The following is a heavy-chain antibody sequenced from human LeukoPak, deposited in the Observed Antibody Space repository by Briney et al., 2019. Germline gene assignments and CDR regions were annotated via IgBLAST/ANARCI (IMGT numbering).Heavy chain of an antibody. J-gene: IGHJ3*02. CDR2: ISGSGSTI. V-gene: IGHV3-48*04. Sequence: GGTLRLSCAASGFTFSSYGMSWVRQAPGKGLEWVSAISGSGSTIYYADSLKGRFTISRDNAKNSLYLQMNSLRVEDTAVYYCARGSGDGYNYGPDAFDIWGQGTMVTVSS. D-gene: IGHD5-24*01. CDR3: ARGSGDGYNYGPDAFDI. CDR1: GFTFSSYG.